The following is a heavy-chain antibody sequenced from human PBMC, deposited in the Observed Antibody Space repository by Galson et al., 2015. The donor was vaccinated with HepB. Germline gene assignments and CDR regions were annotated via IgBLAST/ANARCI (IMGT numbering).Heavy chain of an antibody. V-gene: IGHV4-59*01. D-gene: IGHD3-22*01. J-gene: IGHJ4*02. CDR3: ARGSGYYYDGRGIDY. Sequence: SETLSLTCRVSGGSISSNYWSRIRQPPGKGLEWIGYIYYRGNTNYNPSLRSRVTISLDTSKNQFSLKLSSVTAADTAVYYCARGSGYYYDGRGIDYWGQGILVTASS. CDR1: GGSISSNY. CDR2: IYYRGNT.